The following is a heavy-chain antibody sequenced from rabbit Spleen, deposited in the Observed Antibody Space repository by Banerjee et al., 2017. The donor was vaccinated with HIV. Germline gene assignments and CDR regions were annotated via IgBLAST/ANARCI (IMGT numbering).Heavy chain of an antibody. D-gene: IGHD1-1*01. CDR3: ARDLVAVIGWNFSL. J-gene: IGHJ4*01. V-gene: IGHV1S40*01. CDR2: IYADSSGST. CDR1: GFSFSTSYY. Sequence: QSLEESGGDLVKPGASLTLTCTASGFSFSTSYYMCWVRQAPGKELESIACIYADSSGSTYYASWAKGRFTISKTSSTTVTLHMTSLTAADTATYFCARDLVAVIGWNFSLWGQGTLVTVS.